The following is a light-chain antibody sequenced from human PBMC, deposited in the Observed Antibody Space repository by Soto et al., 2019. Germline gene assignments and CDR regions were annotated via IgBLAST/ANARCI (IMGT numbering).Light chain of an antibody. Sequence: EIVMTQSPATLSVSPGDTATLSCRASQSVDSKLAWYQQKPGQAPRLLIYDASTRATGIPARFSGSGSGTEFTLTISSLQSEDFAAYYCQHSRNWPAMHTFGQGTKLQI. CDR3: QHSRNWPAMHT. V-gene: IGKV3-15*01. J-gene: IGKJ2*01. CDR1: QSVDSK. CDR2: DAS.